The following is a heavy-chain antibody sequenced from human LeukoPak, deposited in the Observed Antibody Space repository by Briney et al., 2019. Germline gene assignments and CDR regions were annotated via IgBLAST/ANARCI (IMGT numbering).Heavy chain of an antibody. CDR3: ARRGGTYSYYFDY. CDR1: GGSISSYY. V-gene: IGHV4-59*08. D-gene: IGHD1-26*01. CDR2: IYYSGST. Sequence: PSETLSLTCTVFGGSISSYYWSWIRQPPGKGLEWIGYIYYSGSTNYNPSLKSRVTISVDTSKNQFSLKLSSVTAADTAVYYCARRGGTYSYYFDYWGQGTLVTVSS. J-gene: IGHJ4*02.